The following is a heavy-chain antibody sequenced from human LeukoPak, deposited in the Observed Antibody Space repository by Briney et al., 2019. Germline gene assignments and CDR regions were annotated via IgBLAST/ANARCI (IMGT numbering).Heavy chain of an antibody. CDR1: GYTFTGYY. CDR3: ATTYEGLLWFGELSYAAFDI. J-gene: IGHJ3*02. Sequence: GASVKVSCKASGYTFTGYYMHWVRQAPGQGLEWMGWINPNSGGTNYAQKFQGRVTMTRDTSISTAYMELRSLRSDDTAVYYCATTYEGLLWFGELSYAAFDIWGQGTMVTVSS. V-gene: IGHV1-2*02. D-gene: IGHD3-10*01. CDR2: INPNSGGT.